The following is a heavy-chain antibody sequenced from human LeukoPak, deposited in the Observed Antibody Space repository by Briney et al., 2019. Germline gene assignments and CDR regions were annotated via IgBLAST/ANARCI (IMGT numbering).Heavy chain of an antibody. CDR3: ARGRKVSGVRRINWARHENYFFYYIDV. Sequence: PSQTLSRTCTVSVCAVGSGGYYCSRIRHRPGKRLKCVSELHHSRTTNFTPSLQSRVSISVDTAKNQFFLMVASMTAADTALYYCARGRKVSGVRRINWARHENYFFYYIDVWGKGTSVSVSS. D-gene: IGHD1-14*01. CDR2: LHHSRTT. V-gene: IGHV4-61*08. CDR1: VCAVGSGGYY. J-gene: IGHJ6*03.